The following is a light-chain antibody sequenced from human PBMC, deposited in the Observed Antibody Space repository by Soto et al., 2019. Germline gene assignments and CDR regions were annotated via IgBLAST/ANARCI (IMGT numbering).Light chain of an antibody. CDR2: DAS. CDR3: QQRSNWHGIT. J-gene: IGKJ5*01. V-gene: IGKV3D-11*01. CDR1: QGVSSY. Sequence: ELVLTQSPATLSLSPGERATLSCRASQGVSSYLAWYQQKPGQAPRLLIYDASNRATGIPARFSGSGPGTDFTLTISSLEPEDFAVYYCQQRSNWHGITFGQGTRLEIK.